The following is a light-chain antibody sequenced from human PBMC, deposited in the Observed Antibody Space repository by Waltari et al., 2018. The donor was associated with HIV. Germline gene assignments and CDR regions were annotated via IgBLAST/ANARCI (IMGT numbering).Light chain of an antibody. CDR1: QSLLHSNGYNY. CDR3: MQALQTPYT. V-gene: IGKV2-28*01. Sequence: DIVMTQSPLSLPVTPGEPASISCRSSQSLLHSNGYNYLDWYLQKPGQSPQLLIYLGSNRASGVPDRFSGSGAGTEFTLKISRVEADDVGVYYCMQALQTPYTFGQGTKLAIK. CDR2: LGS. J-gene: IGKJ2*01.